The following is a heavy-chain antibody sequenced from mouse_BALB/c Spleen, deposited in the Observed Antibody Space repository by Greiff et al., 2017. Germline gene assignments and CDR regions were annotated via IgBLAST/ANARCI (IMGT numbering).Heavy chain of an antibody. D-gene: IGHD3-3*01. V-gene: IGHV5-6-4*01. J-gene: IGHJ4*01. CDR2: ISSGGSYT. CDR3: TRGGQGYYAMDY. CDR1: GFTFSSYT. Sequence: EVKVVESGGGLVKPGGSLKLSCAASGFTFSSYTMSWVRQTPEKRLEWVATISSGGSYTYYPDSVKGRFTISRDNAKNTLYLQMSSLKSEDTAMYYCTRGGQGYYAMDYWGQGTSVTVSS.